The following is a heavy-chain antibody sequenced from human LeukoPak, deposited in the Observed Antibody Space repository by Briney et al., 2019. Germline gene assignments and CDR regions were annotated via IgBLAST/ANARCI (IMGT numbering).Heavy chain of an antibody. Sequence: ASVKVSCKASGGTFSSYAINWVRQATGQGLEWMGWMNPNSGNTGYAQKFQGRVTMTRNTSISTAYMELSSLRSEDTAVYYCARGPTTYSSSWYYYYGMDVWGQGTTVTVSS. J-gene: IGHJ6*02. CDR3: ARGPTTYSSSWYYYYGMDV. CDR1: GGTFSSYA. V-gene: IGHV1-8*02. CDR2: MNPNSGNT. D-gene: IGHD6-13*01.